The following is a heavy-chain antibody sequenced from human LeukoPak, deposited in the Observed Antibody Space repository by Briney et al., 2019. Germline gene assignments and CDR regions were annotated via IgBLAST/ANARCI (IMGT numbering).Heavy chain of an antibody. CDR1: GYSVTSYW. J-gene: IGHJ4*02. D-gene: IGHD4-23*01. V-gene: IGHV5-51*01. Sequence: GESLKISCKGSGYSVTSYWIGWVRQMPGKGLKWMGIIYPGGSDTRYSPSFQGQVTISADKSISTAYLQWSSLKASDTAMYYCARLEDGGNPLQDYWGQGTLATVSS. CDR3: ARLEDGGNPLQDY. CDR2: IYPGGSDT.